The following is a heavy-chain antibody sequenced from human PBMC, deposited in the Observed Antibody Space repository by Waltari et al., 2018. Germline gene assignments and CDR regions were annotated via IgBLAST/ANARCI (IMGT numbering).Heavy chain of an antibody. V-gene: IGHV1-58*01. Sequence: QMQLVQSGPEVKKPGTSVQVSCKASGFTFTSSAVQWVRQARGQRLEWLGWIVVGSGNTNYAQKFQERVTITRDMSTSTAYMELSSLRSEDTAVYYCAASDEVTTTPKYYYGMDVWGQGTTVTVSS. CDR3: AASDEVTTTPKYYYGMDV. CDR1: GFTFTSSA. CDR2: IVVGSGNT. D-gene: IGHD4-4*01. J-gene: IGHJ6*02.